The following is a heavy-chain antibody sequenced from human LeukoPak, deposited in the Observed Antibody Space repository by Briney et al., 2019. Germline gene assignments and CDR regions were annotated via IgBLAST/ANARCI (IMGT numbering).Heavy chain of an antibody. CDR2: IYYSGST. CDR1: GGSISSGDYY. J-gene: IGHJ3*02. V-gene: IGHV4-30-4*01. D-gene: IGHD3-22*01. Sequence: SETLSLTCTVSGGSISSGDYYWSWIRQPPGKGLEWIGYIYYSGSTYYNPSLKSRVTISVDTSKNQFSLKLSSVTAADTAVYYCARQKLDYYERHTGSWKTDAFDIWGQGTMVTVSS. CDR3: ARQKLDYYERHTGSWKTDAFDI.